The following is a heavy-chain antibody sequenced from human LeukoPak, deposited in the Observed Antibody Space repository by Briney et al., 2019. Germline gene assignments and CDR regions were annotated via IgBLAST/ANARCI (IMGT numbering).Heavy chain of an antibody. Sequence: SEPLSLTCTVSSGSISSYYWSWIRPPPGKGPEWIGYIYYSGSTNYNPSLKSRVTISVDTSKNQFSLKLSSVTAADTAVYYCARIGYSYGASFDYWGQGTLVTVSS. V-gene: IGHV4-59*08. CDR1: SGSISSYY. J-gene: IGHJ4*02. D-gene: IGHD5-18*01. CDR3: ARIGYSYGASFDY. CDR2: IYYSGST.